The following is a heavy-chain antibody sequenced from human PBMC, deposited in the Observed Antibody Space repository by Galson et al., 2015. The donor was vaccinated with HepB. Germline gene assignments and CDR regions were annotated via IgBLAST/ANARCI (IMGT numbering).Heavy chain of an antibody. Sequence: SLRLSCAASGFTFSSYGMTWVRQAPGTGLEWVSLISGSGGSTYYADSVKGRFTISRDNSKNTLYLQMNSLRAEDTAVYYCAKEGQQQLVFGWFDPWGQGTLVTVSS. CDR3: AKEGQQQLVFGWFDP. D-gene: IGHD6-13*01. V-gene: IGHV3-23*01. CDR1: GFTFSSYG. J-gene: IGHJ5*02. CDR2: ISGSGGST.